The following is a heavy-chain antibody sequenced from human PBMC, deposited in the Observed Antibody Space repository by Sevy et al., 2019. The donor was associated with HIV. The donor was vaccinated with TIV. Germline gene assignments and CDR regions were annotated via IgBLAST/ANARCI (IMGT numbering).Heavy chain of an antibody. CDR1: GFTFSDYY. CDR2: FNPNNGDS. D-gene: IGHD1-26*01. J-gene: IGHJ4*01. Sequence: ASVKVSCKASGFTFSDYYMHWVRQAPGQGLEWMGWFNPNNGDSRSAQKFQGRVTLTGDMSISTAYMELTRLSSDDTAIYFCTRDDIYSHPWEFDWWGHGALVTVSS. V-gene: IGHV1-2*02. CDR3: TRDDIYSHPWEFDW.